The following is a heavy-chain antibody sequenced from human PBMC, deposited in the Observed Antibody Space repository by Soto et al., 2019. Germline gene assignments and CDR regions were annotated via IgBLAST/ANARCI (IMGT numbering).Heavy chain of an antibody. J-gene: IGHJ3*02. CDR3: ARVSGYDILTGYYPGAFDI. V-gene: IGHV4-34*01. CDR2: INHSGST. Sequence: QVQLQQWGAGLLKPSETLSLTCAVCGGSFSGYYWSWIRQPPGKGLEWIGEINHSGSTNYNPSLKSRVTISVDTSKNQFSLKLSSVTAADTAVYYCARVSGYDILTGYYPGAFDIWGQGTMVTVSS. D-gene: IGHD3-9*01. CDR1: GGSFSGYY.